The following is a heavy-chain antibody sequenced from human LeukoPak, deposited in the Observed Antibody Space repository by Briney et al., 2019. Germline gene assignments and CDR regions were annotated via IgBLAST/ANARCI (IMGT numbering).Heavy chain of an antibody. Sequence: NPSETLSLTCAVYGGSFSGYYWSWIRQPAGKGLEWIGRIYTSGSTNYNPSLKSRVTISVDTSKNQFSLKLSSVTAADTAVYYCARDRPHPWPLTIWGQGTMVTVSS. D-gene: IGHD3-9*01. CDR3: ARDRPHPWPLTI. V-gene: IGHV4-4*07. CDR1: GGSFSGYY. CDR2: IYTSGST. J-gene: IGHJ3*02.